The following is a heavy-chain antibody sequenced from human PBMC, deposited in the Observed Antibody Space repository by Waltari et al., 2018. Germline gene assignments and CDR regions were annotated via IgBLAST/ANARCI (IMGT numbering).Heavy chain of an antibody. CDR1: GYTFTSHD. CDR2: ISPRSGKV. J-gene: IGHJ4*02. D-gene: IGHD6-13*01. Sequence: QVQMVHSGTEVKKSGASVKVSCKTSGYTFTSHDVNWVRQAPGQGLEWMGRISPRSGKVDFADKFQGRLVLSTDTATATVHMELTYLTPDDTAVYFCAKMGISWYYFDDWGQGTLVTVSS. CDR3: AKMGISWYYFDD. V-gene: IGHV1-18*04.